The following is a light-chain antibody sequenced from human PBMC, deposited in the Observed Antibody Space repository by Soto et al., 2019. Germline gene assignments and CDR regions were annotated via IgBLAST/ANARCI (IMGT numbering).Light chain of an antibody. J-gene: IGKJ1*01. CDR2: GAS. CDR3: QQYGSSPTWT. Sequence: EIVLTQSPGTLSLSPGERATLSCRASQSVSSSYLAWYQQKPGQAPRLLIYGASSRAPVIPDRFSGSGSGTDFTLTISRLEPEDFAMYYCQQYGSSPTWTFGQGTKLEIK. V-gene: IGKV3-20*01. CDR1: QSVSSSY.